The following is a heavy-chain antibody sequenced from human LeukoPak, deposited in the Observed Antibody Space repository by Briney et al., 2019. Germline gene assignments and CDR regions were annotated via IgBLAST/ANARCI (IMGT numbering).Heavy chain of an antibody. D-gene: IGHD3-22*01. V-gene: IGHV1-69*13. CDR3: ARYYDSSGYSSTYFDY. J-gene: IGHJ4*02. CDR1: GGTFSSYA. Sequence: SVKVSCKASGGTFSSYAISGVRQAPGQGLEWMGGIIPIFGTANYAQKFQGRVTITADESTSTAYMELSSLRSEDTAVYYCARYYDSSGYSSTYFDYWGQGTLVTVSS. CDR2: IIPIFGTA.